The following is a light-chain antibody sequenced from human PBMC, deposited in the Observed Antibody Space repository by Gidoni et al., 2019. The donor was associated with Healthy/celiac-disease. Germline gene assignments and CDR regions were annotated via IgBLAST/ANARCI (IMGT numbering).Light chain of an antibody. CDR2: GAS. Sequence: EVVMTQSPAIVSVSPGDTATLSCRASQAINSNLAWYQQRPGQATRLLIYGASTRATGIPARLSGSGCGTEFTLTISSLQFEDFAVYYCHQYRNWPSLTFGGGTKVDIK. CDR3: HQYRNWPSLT. J-gene: IGKJ4*01. V-gene: IGKV3-15*01. CDR1: QAINSN.